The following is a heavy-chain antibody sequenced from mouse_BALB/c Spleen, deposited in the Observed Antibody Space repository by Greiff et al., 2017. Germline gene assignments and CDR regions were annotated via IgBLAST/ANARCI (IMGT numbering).Heavy chain of an antibody. V-gene: IGHV1S81*02. Sequence: VQLQQSGAELVKPGASVKLSCKASGYTFTSYYMYWVKQRPGQGLEWIGEINPSNGGTNFNEKFKSKATLTVDKSSSTAYMQLSSLTSEDSAVYYCIRSEDVGAMDYWGQGTSVTVSS. CDR2: INPSNGGT. CDR1: GYTFTSYY. CDR3: IRSEDVGAMDY. J-gene: IGHJ4*01.